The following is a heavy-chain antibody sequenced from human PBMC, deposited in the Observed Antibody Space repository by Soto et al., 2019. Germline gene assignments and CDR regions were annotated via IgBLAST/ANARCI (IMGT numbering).Heavy chain of an antibody. V-gene: IGHV1-69*02. CDR2: IIAILNIA. Sequence: QVQLVQSGAEVKKPGSSVKVSCKASGGTFSSYPISWVRQAPGQGLEWMGRIIAILNIANYAQKLQGRVTLTADKSTNTAYMELSSLRSEYTAVYYCARTRAATDSLYWFDPWGQGTLVTVSS. D-gene: IGHD2-21*01. J-gene: IGHJ5*02. CDR3: ARTRAATDSLYWFDP. CDR1: GGTFSSYP.